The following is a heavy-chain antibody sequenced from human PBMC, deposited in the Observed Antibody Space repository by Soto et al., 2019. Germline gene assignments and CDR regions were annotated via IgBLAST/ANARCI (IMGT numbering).Heavy chain of an antibody. V-gene: IGHV4-39*01. CDR1: GGSISSGSYY. Sequence: QLQLQESGPGLVKPSETLSLTCTVSGGSISSGSYYWGWIRQPPGKGLEWIGSIYYSGSTYYNPSLKSRVTISVDTSKNQFSLKLSSVTAADTAVYYCARSDQRITIFGVVIGSFDYWGQGTLVTVSS. D-gene: IGHD3-3*01. CDR3: ARSDQRITIFGVVIGSFDY. CDR2: IYYSGST. J-gene: IGHJ4*02.